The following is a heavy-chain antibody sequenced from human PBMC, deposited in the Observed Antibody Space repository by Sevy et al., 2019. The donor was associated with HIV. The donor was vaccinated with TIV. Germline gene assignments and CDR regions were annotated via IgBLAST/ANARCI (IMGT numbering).Heavy chain of an antibody. V-gene: IGHV3-21*01. CDR2: ISFSSNYI. CDR1: GFTFNTYT. Sequence: GGSLRLSCAASGFTFNTYTMNWLRQAPGKGLEWVSAISFSSNYIYYADSVKGRFTISRDNAQNSLYLQMNSLRAEDTAVYYCARPYGSGSWEAFDIWGQGTMVTVSS. D-gene: IGHD3-10*01. CDR3: ARPYGSGSWEAFDI. J-gene: IGHJ3*02.